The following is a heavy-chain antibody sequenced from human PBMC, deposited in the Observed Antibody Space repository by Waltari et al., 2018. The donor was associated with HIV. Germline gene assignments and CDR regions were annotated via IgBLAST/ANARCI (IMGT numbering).Heavy chain of an antibody. J-gene: IGHJ4*02. V-gene: IGHV3-48*01. Sequence: EVQLVVSRGALVQPGGSMRPSLADSGSPFRSQTMNCVRQAPGKGLEWISSISFSSSHIYDADSVKGRFTISRDNAKNSLYLQMNSLRAEDTAMYYCARTRRYESSYLYYIDNWGQGTLVTVSS. D-gene: IGHD5-12*01. CDR2: ISFSSSHI. CDR3: ARTRRYESSYLYYIDN. CDR1: GSPFRSQT.